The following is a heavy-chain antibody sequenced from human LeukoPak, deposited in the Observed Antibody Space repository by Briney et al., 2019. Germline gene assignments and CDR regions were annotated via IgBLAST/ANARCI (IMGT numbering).Heavy chain of an antibody. CDR2: IWYDGSNK. D-gene: IGHD3-22*01. V-gene: IGHV3-33*06. J-gene: IGHJ4*02. CDR3: AKSDSSGYYVYDY. CDR1: GFTFSSYG. Sequence: PGGSLRLSCAASGFTFSSYGMHWVRQAPGKGLEWVAVIWYDGSNKYYADSVKGRFTISRDNSKNTLYLQMSSLRAEDTAVYYCAKSDSSGYYVYDYWGQGTLVTVSS.